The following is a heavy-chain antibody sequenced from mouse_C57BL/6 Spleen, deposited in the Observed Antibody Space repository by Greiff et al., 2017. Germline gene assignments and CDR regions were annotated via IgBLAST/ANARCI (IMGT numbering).Heavy chain of an antibody. V-gene: IGHV6-6*01. Sequence: EVKVEESGGGLVQPGGSMTLSCAASGFTFSDAWMGWVRQSPEKGLEWVAEIRNKANNHATYYAESVKGRFTISRDDSKSSVYLQMNSLRAEDTGIYYGTRAFYYYGSGAYWGQGTLVTVSA. CDR3: TRAFYYYGSGAY. CDR1: GFTFSDAW. D-gene: IGHD1-1*01. J-gene: IGHJ3*01. CDR2: IRNKANNHAT.